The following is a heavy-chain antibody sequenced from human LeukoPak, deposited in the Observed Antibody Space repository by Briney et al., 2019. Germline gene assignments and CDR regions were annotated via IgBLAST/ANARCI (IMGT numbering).Heavy chain of an antibody. D-gene: IGHD6-19*01. Sequence: SGGSLRLSCAASGFTFSSYGMHWVRQAPGKGLEWVAVISYDGSNKYYADSVKGRFTISRDNSKNTLYLQMNSLRAEDTAVYYCAKDRLRQWLALKDYWGQGTLVTVSS. CDR3: AKDRLRQWLALKDY. CDR1: GFTFSSYG. V-gene: IGHV3-30*18. J-gene: IGHJ4*02. CDR2: ISYDGSNK.